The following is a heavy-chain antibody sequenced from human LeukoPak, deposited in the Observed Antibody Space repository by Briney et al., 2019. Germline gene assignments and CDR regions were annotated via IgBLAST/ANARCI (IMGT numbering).Heavy chain of an antibody. D-gene: IGHD6-6*01. V-gene: IGHV4-4*02. CDR1: GASISNSNW. Sequence: SETLSLTCAVTGASISNSNWWTWVRQPPGKGLEWIGEIYHSGSTNYKTSLKSRATISVDKSKNQFSLKLNSVTAADTAVYYCVRVGGSYPYGMDVWGQGTTVTVSS. J-gene: IGHJ6*02. CDR3: VRVGGSYPYGMDV. CDR2: IYHSGST.